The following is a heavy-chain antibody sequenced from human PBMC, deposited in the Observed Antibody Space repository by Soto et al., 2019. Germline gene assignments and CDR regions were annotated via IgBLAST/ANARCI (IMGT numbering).Heavy chain of an antibody. J-gene: IGHJ4*02. CDR1: GFTFSNYA. CDR2: ISGSDGTT. D-gene: IGHD1-1*01. V-gene: IGHV3-23*01. Sequence: EVQLLESGGGLVQPGGSLRLSCAASGFTFSNYALTWVRQAPGKGLEWVSAISGSDGTTYYADSVKGRFTISRDNSMNTLYLQLDSRRGEDTAMYYCAKGGWGTVLDYWGQGTLVTVSS. CDR3: AKGGWGTVLDY.